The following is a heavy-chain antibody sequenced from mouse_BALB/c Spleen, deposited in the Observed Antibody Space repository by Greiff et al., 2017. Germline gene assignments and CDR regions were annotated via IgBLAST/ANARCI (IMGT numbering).Heavy chain of an antibody. CDR3: ARGFDGYSLWLAY. J-gene: IGHJ3*01. CDR1: GFTFSSYA. CDR2: ISSGGST. D-gene: IGHD2-3*01. V-gene: IGHV5-6-5*01. Sequence: EVKLVESGGGLVKPGGSLKLSCAASGFTFSSYAMSWVRQTPEKRLEWVASISSGGSTYYPDSVKGRFTISRDNARNNLYLQMSSLRSEDTAMYYCARGFDGYSLWLAYWGQGTLVTVSA.